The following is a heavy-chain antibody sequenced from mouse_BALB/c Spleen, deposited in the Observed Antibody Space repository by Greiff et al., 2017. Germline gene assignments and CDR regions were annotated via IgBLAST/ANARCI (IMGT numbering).Heavy chain of an antibody. Sequence: EVHLVESGPGLVKPSQSLSLTCTVTGYSITSDYAWNWIRQFPGNKLEWMGYISYSGSTSYNPSLKSRISITRDTSKNQFFLQLNSVTTEDTATYYCARSGLGKGAYWGQGTLVTVSA. D-gene: IGHD1-3*01. J-gene: IGHJ3*01. CDR2: ISYSGST. CDR1: GYSITSDYA. CDR3: ARSGLGKGAY. V-gene: IGHV3-2*02.